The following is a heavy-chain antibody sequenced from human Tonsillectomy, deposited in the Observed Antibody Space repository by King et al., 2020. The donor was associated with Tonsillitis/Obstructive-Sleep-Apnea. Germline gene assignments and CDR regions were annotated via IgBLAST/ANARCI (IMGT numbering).Heavy chain of an antibody. CDR2: INPNIGDT. J-gene: IGHJ5*01. CDR1: GYTFTGYY. CDR3: SRGRVSATGTFWFDP. D-gene: IGHD6-13*01. Sequence: VQLVESGAEVKKPGASVKVSCKASGYTFTGYYMHWVRQALGQGLEWMGWINPNIGDTNYAQKFQGRVTLTRDTSISSAYMDLSRLRSDDTAVYYCSRGRVSATGTFWFDPWGQGTLVTVSS. V-gene: IGHV1-2*02.